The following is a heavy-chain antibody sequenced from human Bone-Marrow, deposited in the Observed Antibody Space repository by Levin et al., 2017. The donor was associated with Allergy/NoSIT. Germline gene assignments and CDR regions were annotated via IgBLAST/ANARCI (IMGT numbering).Heavy chain of an antibody. J-gene: IGHJ4*02. CDR1: GGSISSYY. CDR3: ARVFSSSSGRPIDY. CDR2: IYNSGST. V-gene: IGHV4-59*01. Sequence: SQTLSLPCTVSGGSISSYYWSWLRQPPGKGLEWIGYIYNSGSTNYNPSLKSRVTISVDTSKTQFSLKLSSVTAADTAVYYCARVFSSSSGRPIDYWGQGTLVTVSS. D-gene: IGHD6-6*01.